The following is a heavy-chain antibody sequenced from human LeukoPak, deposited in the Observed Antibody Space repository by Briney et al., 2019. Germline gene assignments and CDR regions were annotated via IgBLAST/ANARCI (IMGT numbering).Heavy chain of an antibody. CDR1: GGSMSGTTYY. J-gene: IGHJ4*02. CDR2: IYYSGST. CDR3: ARVESGRTINFDY. D-gene: IGHD5-12*01. Sequence: SETLSLTCTVSGGSMSGTTYYWSWIRQPPGKGLEWIGYIYYSGSTYYNPSLKSRVTISVDTSKNQFSLKLSSVTAADTAVYYCARVESGRTINFDYWGQGTLVTVSS. V-gene: IGHV4-30-4*01.